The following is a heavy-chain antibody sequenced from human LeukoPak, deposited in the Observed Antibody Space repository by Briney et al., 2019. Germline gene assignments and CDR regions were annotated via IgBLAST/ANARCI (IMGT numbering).Heavy chain of an antibody. J-gene: IGHJ3*01. V-gene: IGHV3-23*01. CDR1: GFTFNTYA. CDR2: ICGSGGCT. D-gene: IGHD2-21*01. Sequence: GGSLRLSCEASGFTFNTYAIYWVRQAPGKGLEWVSGICGSGGCTYYADSVKGRFTISRDNSKNTVYLQMNSLTADDTAVYYCVKVKNDAFDVWGQGTMVTVSS. CDR3: VKVKNDAFDV.